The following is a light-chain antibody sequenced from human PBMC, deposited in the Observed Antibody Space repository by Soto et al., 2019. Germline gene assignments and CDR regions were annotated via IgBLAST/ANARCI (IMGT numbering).Light chain of an antibody. Sequence: EIVLTQSPLSLPVTPGEPASISCRSSHSLLHSNGNTYLDWYLQKPGQSPQLLIFTPSYRASGVPDRFSGSGSGTDFTLKISRVEAEDVGVYYCMKRIEFPITFGQGTRLEIK. CDR1: HSLLHSNGNTY. CDR2: TPS. J-gene: IGKJ5*01. CDR3: MKRIEFPIT. V-gene: IGKV2-40*01.